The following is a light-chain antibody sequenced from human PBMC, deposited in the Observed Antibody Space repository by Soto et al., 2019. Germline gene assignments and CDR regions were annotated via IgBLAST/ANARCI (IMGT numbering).Light chain of an antibody. V-gene: IGKV1-5*01. CDR2: DAS. CDR3: QQYNSYS. J-gene: IGKJ2*01. CDR1: QSISSW. Sequence: DIQMTQSPSTLSESVGDRVTITCRASQSISSWLAWYQQKPGKAPKLLIYDASSLESGVPSRFSGSGSGTEFTLTISSLQPDDFATYYCQQYNSYSFGQGTKLEIK.